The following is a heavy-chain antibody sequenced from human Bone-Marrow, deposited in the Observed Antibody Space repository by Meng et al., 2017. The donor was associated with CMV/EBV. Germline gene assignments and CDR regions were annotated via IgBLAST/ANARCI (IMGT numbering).Heavy chain of an antibody. Sequence: FTLSRYSMNWVRRAPGKGLEWVSSISSSSSYIYYADSVKGRFTISRDNAKNSLYLQMNSLRAEDTAVYYCARDSFPHIAVAGMGWFDPWGQGTLVTVSS. CDR2: ISSSSSYI. J-gene: IGHJ5*02. D-gene: IGHD6-19*01. CDR3: ARDSFPHIAVAGMGWFDP. V-gene: IGHV3-21*01. CDR1: FTLSRYS.